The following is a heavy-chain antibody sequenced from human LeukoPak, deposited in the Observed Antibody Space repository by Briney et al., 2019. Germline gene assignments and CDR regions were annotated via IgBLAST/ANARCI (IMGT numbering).Heavy chain of an antibody. D-gene: IGHD3-9*01. CDR2: IYYTGST. CDR1: GGSVRSGRNS. J-gene: IGHJ6*04. Sequence: SETLSLTCSVSGGSVRSGRNSWGWIRLPPGKGLEWIGYIYYTGSTNYNPSLKNRATISVDMSKNQFSLKLTSVTAADTAVYYCTREGTLTGYYDDDFYSYGMDVWGKGTTVIVSS. CDR3: TREGTLTGYYDDDFYSYGMDV. V-gene: IGHV4-61*01.